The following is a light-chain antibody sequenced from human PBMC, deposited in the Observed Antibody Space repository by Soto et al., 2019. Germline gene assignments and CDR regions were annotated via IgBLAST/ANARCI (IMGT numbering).Light chain of an antibody. CDR3: QQYSSLPHT. CDR1: QSVSNAF. CDR2: GIS. V-gene: IGKV3-20*01. J-gene: IGKJ2*01. Sequence: ESVLTQSPGTQSSSPGERATLSCRASQSVSNAFFAWYQQKPGQAPRLLIYGISNRATGIPDRFSGSGSGTDFTLTISRLEPEDFGVYFCQQYSSLPHTFGQGTKLEVK.